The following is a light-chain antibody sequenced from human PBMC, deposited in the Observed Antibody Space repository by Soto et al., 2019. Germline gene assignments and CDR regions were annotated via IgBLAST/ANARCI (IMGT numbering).Light chain of an antibody. CDR3: CSYAGSGTFV. J-gene: IGLJ1*01. V-gene: IGLV2-23*01. Sequence: QSALTQPASVSGSPGQSITISCAGTSNDVGIYNLVSWYQQHPGTAPKLMIYETTQRPSGGSNRFSGSKSGTTASLTISGLQADGEADYFCCSYAGSGTFVFGTGTKLTVL. CDR1: SNDVGIYNL. CDR2: ETT.